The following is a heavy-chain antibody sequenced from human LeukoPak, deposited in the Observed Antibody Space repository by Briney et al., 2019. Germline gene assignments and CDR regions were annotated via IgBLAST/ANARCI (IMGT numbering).Heavy chain of an antibody. J-gene: IGHJ5*02. CDR3: ARGRITMVRGVIITYWFDP. CDR2: INHSGST. V-gene: IGHV4-34*01. D-gene: IGHD3-10*01. CDR1: GGSFGGYY. Sequence: SETLSLTCAVYGGSFGGYYWSWIRQPPGKGLEWIGEINHSGSTNYNPSLKSRVTISVDTSKNQFSLKLSSVTAADTAVYYCARGRITMVRGVIITYWFDPWGQGTLVTVSS.